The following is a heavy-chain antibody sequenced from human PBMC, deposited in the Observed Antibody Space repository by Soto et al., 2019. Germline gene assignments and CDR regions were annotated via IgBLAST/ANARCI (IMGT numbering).Heavy chain of an antibody. D-gene: IGHD3-22*01. CDR1: GGSFSGYY. J-gene: IGHJ4*02. CDR2: INHSGST. Sequence: SETLSLTCAVYGGSFSGYYWSWIRQPPGKGLEWIGEINHSGSTNYNPSLKSRVTISVDTSKNQLSLKLSSVTAADTAVYYCARGDDAYYYDSSGYYLPFDYWGQGTLVTVSS. CDR3: ARGDDAYYYDSSGYYLPFDY. V-gene: IGHV4-34*01.